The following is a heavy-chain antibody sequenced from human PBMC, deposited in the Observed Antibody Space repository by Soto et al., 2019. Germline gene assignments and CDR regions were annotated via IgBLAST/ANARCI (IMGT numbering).Heavy chain of an antibody. V-gene: IGHV3-23*01. J-gene: IGHJ4*02. CDR2: ISGSGGST. CDR1: RFTLSSYA. Sequence: GGSLRLSCAASRFTLSSYAMTWVRQAPGKGLEWVSGISGSGGSTTYADSVKGRFTISRDNSKNTLYLQMNSLRAEDTAVYYCARALALELQGNFYFDYWGQGPLVTVPS. CDR3: ARALALELQGNFYFDY. D-gene: IGHD3-10*01.